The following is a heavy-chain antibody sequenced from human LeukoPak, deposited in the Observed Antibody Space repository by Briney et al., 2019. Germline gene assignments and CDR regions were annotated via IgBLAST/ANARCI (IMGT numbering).Heavy chain of an antibody. CDR2: IYYSGST. CDR3: ARTASLERYCSGSSCYPDYYYYGMDV. V-gene: IGHV4-31*03. D-gene: IGHD2-15*01. CDR1: GGSISSGGYY. J-gene: IGHJ6*02. Sequence: SETLSLTCTVSGGSISSGGYYWSWIRQHPGKGLEWIGYIYYSGSTYYNPSLKSRVTIPVDTSKNQFSLKLSSVTAADTAVYYCARTASLERYCSGSSCYPDYYYYGMDVWGQGTTVTVSS.